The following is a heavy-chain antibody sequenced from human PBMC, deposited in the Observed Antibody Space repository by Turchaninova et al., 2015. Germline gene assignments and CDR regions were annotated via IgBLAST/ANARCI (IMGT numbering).Heavy chain of an antibody. Sequence: EVQLVESGGGLVQPGGSLRPSCAASGFTFSDHYMDWVRQAPGKGLEWVGRIRNKAKSYTTEYAASVKGRFSVSRDDSKNSVYLQMNSLKTEDTAVYYCVRGASAAANSYYYYGMDVWGQGTTVTVSS. CDR1: GFTFSDHY. J-gene: IGHJ6*02. CDR2: IRNKAKSYTT. V-gene: IGHV3-72*01. D-gene: IGHD6-13*01. CDR3: VRGASAAANSYYYYGMDV.